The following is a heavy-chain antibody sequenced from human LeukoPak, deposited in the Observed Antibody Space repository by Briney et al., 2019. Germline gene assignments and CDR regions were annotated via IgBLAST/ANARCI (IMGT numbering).Heavy chain of an antibody. Sequence: GGSLRLSCAASGFTVSSNYMSWVRQAPGKGLEWVSVIYSGGSTYYADSVKGRFTISRDNSKNTLYPQMNSLRAEDTAVYYCARDGRVTLAFDIWGQGTMVTVSS. CDR2: IYSGGST. V-gene: IGHV3-66*01. CDR1: GFTVSSNY. J-gene: IGHJ3*02. D-gene: IGHD5-18*01. CDR3: ARDGRVTLAFDI.